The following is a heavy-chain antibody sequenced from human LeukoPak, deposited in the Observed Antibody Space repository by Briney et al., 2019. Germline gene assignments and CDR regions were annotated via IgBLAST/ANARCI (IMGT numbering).Heavy chain of an antibody. CDR1: GIAVTGNC. CDR2: ISINTDT. V-gene: IGHV3-53*01. J-gene: IGHJ4*02. Sequence: GGSLTLSCAASGIAVTGNCMSWVRQPPGKGLEWVSFISINTDTFYADSVRGRFTISRDSSENTLFLQMNSLRDEDSAVYYCAIAQSWDELFDSWGQGTLVTVSS. CDR3: AIAQSWDELFDS. D-gene: IGHD1-26*01.